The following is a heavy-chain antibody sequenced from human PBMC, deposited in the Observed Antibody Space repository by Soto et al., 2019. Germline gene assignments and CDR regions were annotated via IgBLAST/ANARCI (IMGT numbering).Heavy chain of an antibody. Sequence: GGSLRLSCTASGFTFGDYAMSWFRQAPGKGLEWVGFIRSKAYGGTTEYAASVKGRFTISRDDSKSIAYLQMNSLKTEDTAVYYCTSHSSPRRFLEWLSRERENYMDVWGKGTTVTVSS. CDR3: TSHSSPRRFLEWLSRERENYMDV. CDR2: IRSKAYGGTT. V-gene: IGHV3-49*03. CDR1: GFTFGDYA. D-gene: IGHD3-3*01. J-gene: IGHJ6*03.